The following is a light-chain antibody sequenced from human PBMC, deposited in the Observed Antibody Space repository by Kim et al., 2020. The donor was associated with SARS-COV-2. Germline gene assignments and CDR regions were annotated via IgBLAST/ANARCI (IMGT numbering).Light chain of an antibody. V-gene: IGLV1-44*01. J-gene: IGLJ3*02. Sequence: QSVLTQSPSASGTPGQRVIISCSGSYSNIGSNTVNWYQQLPGTAPKLLIFDNNQRPSGVPDRFSGCKSGTSASLVISGLQSEDEADYYCSAWDGGLKGRGVFGGGTQLTVL. CDR2: DNN. CDR1: YSNIGSNT. CDR3: SAWDGGLKGRGV.